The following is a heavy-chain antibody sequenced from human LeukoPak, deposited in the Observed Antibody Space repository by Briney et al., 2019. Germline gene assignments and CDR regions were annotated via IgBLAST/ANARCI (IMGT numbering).Heavy chain of an antibody. CDR3: ARDPPAGYDSSGYLRALDI. CDR2: IIPIFGTA. D-gene: IGHD3-22*01. CDR1: GGTFSSYA. J-gene: IGHJ3*02. V-gene: IGHV1-69*13. Sequence: EASVKVSCKASGGTFSSYAISWVRQAPGQGLEWMGGIIPIFGTANYAQKFQGRVTTTADESTSTAYMELSSLRSEDTAVYYCARDPPAGYDSSGYLRALDIWGQGTMVTVSS.